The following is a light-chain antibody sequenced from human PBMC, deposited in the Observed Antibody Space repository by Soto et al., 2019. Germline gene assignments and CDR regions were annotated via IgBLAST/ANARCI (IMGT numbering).Light chain of an antibody. CDR2: GAS. CDR1: QTVSTN. V-gene: IGKV3-15*01. CDR3: QQYNNWPPSIT. J-gene: IGKJ5*01. Sequence: ERVMTQSPATLSVSPGERATLSCRASQTVSTNLAWYQLKPGQAPRLLIYGASTRDTGIPARFSGSGSGTEFTLTISSLQSEDFAVYFCQQYNNWPPSITFGQGTRLEI.